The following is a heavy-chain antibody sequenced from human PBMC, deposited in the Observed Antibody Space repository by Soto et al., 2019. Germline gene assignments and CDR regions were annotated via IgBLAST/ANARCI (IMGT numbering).Heavy chain of an antibody. CDR2: IYYSGST. V-gene: IGHV4-30-4*01. D-gene: IGHD3-9*01. J-gene: IGHJ6*02. CDR3: ARHGLMGLRYFEWPLPPMDV. CDR1: GGSISSGDYY. Sequence: PSETLSLTCTVSGGSISSGDYYWSWIRQPPGKGLEWIGYIYYSGSTYYNPSLKSRVTISVDTSKNQFSLKLSSATAADTAVYYCARHGLMGLRYFEWPLPPMDVWGQGTTVTVSS.